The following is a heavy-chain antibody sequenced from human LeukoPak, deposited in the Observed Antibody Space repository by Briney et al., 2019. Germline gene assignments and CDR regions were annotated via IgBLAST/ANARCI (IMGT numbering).Heavy chain of an antibody. J-gene: IGHJ4*02. CDR2: ISGSGGST. V-gene: IGHV3-23*01. Sequence: SGGSLRLSCAASGFTFSSYAMSWVRQTPGKGLEWVSAISGSGGSTFYADSVKGRFTISGDSSKNTLYLQMNSLRAEDTAVYFCAKGGGNWGNSCDYWGQGTLVTVSS. CDR3: AKGGGNWGNSCDY. CDR1: GFTFSSYA. D-gene: IGHD7-27*01.